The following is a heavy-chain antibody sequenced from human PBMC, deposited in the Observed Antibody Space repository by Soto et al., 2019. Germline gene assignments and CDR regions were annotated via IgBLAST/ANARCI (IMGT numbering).Heavy chain of an antibody. J-gene: IGHJ4*02. V-gene: IGHV3-23*01. CDR1: GFTFNNYA. Sequence: GGSLRLSCAASGFTFNNYAMSWVRQAPGKGLEWASAISSSGYSTYYADSVKGRFTISRDNSKNTVYLQMNNLRAEDTAVYYCAKGSVVVAAKFDSWGQGTLVTVS. CDR3: AKGSVVVAAKFDS. D-gene: IGHD2-21*02. CDR2: ISSSGYST.